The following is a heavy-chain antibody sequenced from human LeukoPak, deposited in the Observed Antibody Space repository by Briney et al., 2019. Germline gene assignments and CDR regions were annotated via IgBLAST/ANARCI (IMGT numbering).Heavy chain of an antibody. Sequence: GGSLRLSCAASGFTFSSYTMSWVRQAPGKGLEWVSATSGSGGSTYYADSVKGRFTISRDNSKKTLYLQMNSLRAEDTAVYYCAKGYCSSSXXXAFDIWGQGTMVTVS. CDR1: GFTFSSYT. CDR3: AKGYCSSSXXXAFDI. D-gene: IGHD2-2*01. CDR2: TSGSGGST. V-gene: IGHV3-23*01. J-gene: IGHJ3*02.